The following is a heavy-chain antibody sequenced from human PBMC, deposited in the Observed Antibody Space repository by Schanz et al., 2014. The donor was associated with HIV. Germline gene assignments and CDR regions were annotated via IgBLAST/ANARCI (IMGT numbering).Heavy chain of an antibody. V-gene: IGHV3-74*02. CDR3: VRLMSSDYDFYHYGMDV. CDR2: INSNEGTT. Sequence: VQVVESGGGVVQPGRSLTLSCATTGFPLRDYGMHWVRQAAGKGLEWVSRINSNEGTTDYADSVKGRFTISRDNAKNTLYLQMNSLRAEDTAVYYCVRLMSSDYDFYHYGMDVWGQGTTVIVS. J-gene: IGHJ6*02. D-gene: IGHD4-17*01. CDR1: GFPLRDYG.